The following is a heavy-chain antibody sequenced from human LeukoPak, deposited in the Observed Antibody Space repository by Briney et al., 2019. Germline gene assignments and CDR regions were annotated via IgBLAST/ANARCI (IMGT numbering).Heavy chain of an antibody. CDR2: IKLDGDEK. CDR1: GFTFSTYW. V-gene: IGHV3-7*03. Sequence: GGSLRLSCAASGFTFSTYWMSWVRQAPGKGLEWVANIKLDGDEKYYVDSVRGRFTISRDNAKNSLYLQMNSLRAEDTAVYYCARGHLFSGSYADYWGQGTLVTVSS. J-gene: IGHJ4*02. CDR3: ARGHLFSGSYADY. D-gene: IGHD1-26*01.